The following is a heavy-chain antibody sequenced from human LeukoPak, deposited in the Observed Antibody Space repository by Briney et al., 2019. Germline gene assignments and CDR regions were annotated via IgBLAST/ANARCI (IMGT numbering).Heavy chain of an antibody. Sequence: KPSETLSLTCAVYGGSFSGYYWTWIRQPPGKGLEWIGEINHSGSTNYNPSLKSRVTISVDTSKNQFSLKLSSVTAAYTAVYYGARVPAPLSGTMAPNKSSSWYGKGFDYWGQGTLVTVSS. CDR2: INHSGST. V-gene: IGHV4-34*01. J-gene: IGHJ4*02. CDR1: GGSFSGYY. D-gene: IGHD6-13*01. CDR3: ARVPAPLSGTMAPNKSSSWYGKGFDY.